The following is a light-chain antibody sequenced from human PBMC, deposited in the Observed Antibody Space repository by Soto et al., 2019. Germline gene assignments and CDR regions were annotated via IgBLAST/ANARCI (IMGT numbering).Light chain of an antibody. CDR2: DAS. CDR1: QSLGGNY. Sequence: EMVLPQSQDTLSWFPGERATLPCRASQSLGGNYLAWYQQKPGQAPRFLIYDASSRATGIPDRFSGSGSGTDFTLTISRLEPEDFAVYYCQQYGSSPLTFGGGTKVEIK. V-gene: IGKV3-20*01. CDR3: QQYGSSPLT. J-gene: IGKJ4*01.